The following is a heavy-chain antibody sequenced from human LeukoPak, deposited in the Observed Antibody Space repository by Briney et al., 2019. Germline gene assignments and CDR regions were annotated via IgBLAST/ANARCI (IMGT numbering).Heavy chain of an antibody. CDR2: INPNSGGT. Sequence: ASVTVSCKASGYTFTAYYIHWVRQAPGQGLEWMGWINPNSGGTNYAQKFQGRVTMTRDTSFSTAYMELSRLRSDDTAVYFCARDHGDYPGDYWGQGTLVTVSS. V-gene: IGHV1-2*02. CDR1: GYTFTAYY. CDR3: ARDHGDYPGDY. D-gene: IGHD4-17*01. J-gene: IGHJ4*02.